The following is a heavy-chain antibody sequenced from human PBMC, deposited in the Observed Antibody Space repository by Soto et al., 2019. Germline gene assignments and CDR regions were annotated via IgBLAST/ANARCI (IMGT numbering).Heavy chain of an antibody. CDR2: ISSSSSYI. CDR3: ARAGRMGQWLH. Sequence: EVQLVESGGGLVKPGGSLRLSCAASGFTFSSYSMNWVRQAPGKGLEWVSSISSSSSYIYYADSVKGRFTISRDNAKNSLYLKMNSLRAEDTAVYYCARAGRMGQWLHWGQGTLVTVSS. V-gene: IGHV3-21*01. J-gene: IGHJ4*02. D-gene: IGHD6-19*01. CDR1: GFTFSSYS.